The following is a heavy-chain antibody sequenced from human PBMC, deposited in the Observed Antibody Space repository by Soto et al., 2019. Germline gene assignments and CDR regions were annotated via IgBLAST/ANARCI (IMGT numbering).Heavy chain of an antibody. CDR1: GVSINSRGYY. V-gene: IGHV4-39*01. Sequence: PSETLSLTCTVSGVSINSRGYYWGWIRQPPGKGLEWIESMCYSGTTYYNPSLKSRITIAVDSSKNQFSLSLSSVTAADTAFYYCARKEDGYNRLFDYWGQGILVTAPQ. CDR3: ARKEDGYNRLFDY. J-gene: IGHJ4*02. CDR2: MCYSGTT. D-gene: IGHD5-12*01.